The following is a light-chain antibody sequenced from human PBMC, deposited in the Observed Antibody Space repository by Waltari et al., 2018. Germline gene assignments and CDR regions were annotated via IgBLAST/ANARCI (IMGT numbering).Light chain of an antibody. CDR3: QHFNSVPFT. CDR1: QGITNY. CDR2: TAS. V-gene: IGKV1-27*01. Sequence: DIQMTQSPSSLSASVGDRVSITCRARQGITNYLAWYQQKPGRAPKLLIYTASTLQSGVPSRFSGSGSGTDFTLNISSLQPDDVATYYCQHFNSVPFTFGPGTKVDIK. J-gene: IGKJ3*01.